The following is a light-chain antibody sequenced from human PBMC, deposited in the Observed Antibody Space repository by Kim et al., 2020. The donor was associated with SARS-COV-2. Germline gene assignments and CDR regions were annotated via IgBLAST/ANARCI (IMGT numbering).Light chain of an antibody. CDR2: EVS. CDR3: SSYAGSNNLV. J-gene: IGLJ2*01. V-gene: IGLV2-8*01. Sequence: GQSVTSTCTGTRSDVGGYNYVSWYQQHPGKAPNLMIYEVSKRPSGVPDRFSGSKSGNTASLTVSGLQAEDEADYYCSSYAGSNNLVFGGGTQLTVL. CDR1: RSDVGGYNY.